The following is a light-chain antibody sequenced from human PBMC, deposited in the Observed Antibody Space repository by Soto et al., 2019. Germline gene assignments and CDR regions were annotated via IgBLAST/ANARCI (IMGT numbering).Light chain of an antibody. CDR1: QDISNY. J-gene: IGKJ4*01. CDR2: DAS. Sequence: DIQMTQSPSSLSASVGDRVTITCQASQDISNYLNWYQQKPGKAPKLLIYDASNLETGVPSRFSESGSGTDFTFTISSLQPEDIATYYCQQYDNLPRSAFGGGTKVEIK. CDR3: QQYDNLPRSA. V-gene: IGKV1-33*01.